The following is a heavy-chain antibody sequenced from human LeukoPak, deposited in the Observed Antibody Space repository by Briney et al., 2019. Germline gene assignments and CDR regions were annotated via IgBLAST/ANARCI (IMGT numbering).Heavy chain of an antibody. J-gene: IGHJ6*02. V-gene: IGHV3-7*01. Sequence: GGSLRLSCAASGFTLSNYWMSWVRQAPGKGLEWVANIKQDGSEKDYVDSVKGRFTISRDNAKNSLYLQMISLRAEDTAVYYCARVAFGLYVMDVWGQGTTVTVSS. CDR1: GFTLSNYW. D-gene: IGHD3/OR15-3a*01. CDR2: IKQDGSEK. CDR3: ARVAFGLYVMDV.